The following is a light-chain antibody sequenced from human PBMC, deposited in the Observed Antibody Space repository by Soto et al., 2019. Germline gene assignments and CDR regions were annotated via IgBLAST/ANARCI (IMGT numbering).Light chain of an antibody. CDR2: GNS. CDR3: SSYTSSSTHV. J-gene: IGLJ1*01. Sequence: QSVLTQPPSVSGAPGQSVTISCTGSSSNIGAGHDVHWYQQFPGTAPKVLIYGNSNRPSGVPDRFSGSKSGTSASLAITGLQAEDEADYYCSSYTSSSTHVFGTGTKVTVL. V-gene: IGLV1-40*01. CDR1: SSNIGAGHD.